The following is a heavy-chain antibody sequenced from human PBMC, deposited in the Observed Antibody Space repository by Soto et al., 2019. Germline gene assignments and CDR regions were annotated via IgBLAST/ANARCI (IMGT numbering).Heavy chain of an antibody. J-gene: IGHJ4*02. CDR3: ARARSIASRRGPLDY. Sequence: QVQLVQSGGEVKKPGASVKVSCKASGYSFTTYSISWVRQAPGQGLEWMGWISGHSGHTNYAQKLQGRVAMTTDTATTTADMELRSLRSDDTAVYYCARARSIASRRGPLDYWGQGTLLTVSS. CDR1: GYSFTTYS. CDR2: ISGHSGHT. V-gene: IGHV1-18*01. D-gene: IGHD3-16*02.